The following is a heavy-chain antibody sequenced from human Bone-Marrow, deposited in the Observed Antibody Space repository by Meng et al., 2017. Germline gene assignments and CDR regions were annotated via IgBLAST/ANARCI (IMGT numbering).Heavy chain of an antibody. CDR2: IYQSGST. CDR1: GASVNTGSYY. D-gene: IGHD2-15*01. Sequence: QVQLPESGLGLVRSSEALSLPCTVSGASVNTGSYYWSWFRQPPGRGLEVIGFIYQSGSTNNNPSLKSRVTISLDMSSNQFSLTLNSVTAADTAIYYCARGVVADPPGDWGRGTLVTVSS. J-gene: IGHJ1*01. CDR3: ARGVVADPPGD. V-gene: IGHV4-61*01.